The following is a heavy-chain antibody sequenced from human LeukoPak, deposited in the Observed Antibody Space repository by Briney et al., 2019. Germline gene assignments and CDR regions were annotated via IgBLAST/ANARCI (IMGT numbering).Heavy chain of an antibody. CDR2: FDPEDGET. CDR1: GYSLTELS. CDR3: ATNLVATIMVRNY. Sequence: ASVKVSCKVSGYSLTELSMHWVRQAPGKGLEWMGGFDPEDGETIYAQKFQGRVTMTEDTSTATAYLELSSLRSEDTAVYYCATNLVATIMVRNYWGQGTLVTVSS. J-gene: IGHJ4*02. D-gene: IGHD5-12*01. V-gene: IGHV1-24*01.